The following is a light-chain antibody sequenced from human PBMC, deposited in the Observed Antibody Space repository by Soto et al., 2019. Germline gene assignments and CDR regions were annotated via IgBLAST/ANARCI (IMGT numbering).Light chain of an antibody. CDR2: DVR. CDR1: SSDVV. Sequence: QAVVTQPASVSGSPGQSITISCSGTSSDVVSWYQQHPGKAPKLMIYDVRTRPSGVSNRFSGSKSGNTASLTISGLQAEDEADYYCSSPTGADTRVFGGGTKPPS. J-gene: IGLJ2*01. V-gene: IGLV2-14*03. CDR3: SSPTGADTRV.